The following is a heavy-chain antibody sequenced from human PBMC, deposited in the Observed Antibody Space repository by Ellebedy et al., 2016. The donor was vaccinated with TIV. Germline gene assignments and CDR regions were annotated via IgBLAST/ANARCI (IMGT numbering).Heavy chain of an antibody. CDR3: AREGLVVVTAIHYYYYGMDV. J-gene: IGHJ6*02. V-gene: IGHV3-7*03. D-gene: IGHD2-21*02. CDR1: GFTFSSYW. Sequence: GESLKISCAASGFTFSSYWMSWVRQAPGKGLEWVANIKQDGSEKYYVDSVKGRFTISRDNAKNSLYLQMNSLRAEDTAVYYCAREGLVVVTAIHYYYYGMDVWGQGTTVTVSS. CDR2: IKQDGSEK.